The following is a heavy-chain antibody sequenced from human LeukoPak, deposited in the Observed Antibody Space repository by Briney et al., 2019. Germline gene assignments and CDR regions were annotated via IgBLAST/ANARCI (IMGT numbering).Heavy chain of an antibody. CDR2: INPNSGAT. D-gene: IGHD2-2*01. Sequence: ASVTVFCKASGYTFTRHDINWVRQATGQAPEWMGWINPNSGATGYAQRFQGRVTVTRDTSISTAYMELSSLTSEDTAVYYCTRHTSPTFDYWGQGTLVTVSS. CDR3: TRHTSPTFDY. J-gene: IGHJ4*02. V-gene: IGHV1-8*03. CDR1: GYTFTRHD.